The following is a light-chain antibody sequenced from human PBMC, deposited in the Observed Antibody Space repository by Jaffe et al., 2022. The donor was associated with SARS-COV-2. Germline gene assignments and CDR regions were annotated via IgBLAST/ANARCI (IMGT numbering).Light chain of an antibody. V-gene: IGKV3-20*01. CDR2: GAS. CDR1: QSISSY. J-gene: IGKJ5*01. Sequence: EVVLTQSPGTLSLSPGERATLSCRASQSISSYLAWYQQKPGQAPRLLIYGASIRATGIPDRFTGSGSGTEFTLTISRLEPEDFALYYCQQYHRSPITFGQGTRLEIE. CDR3: QQYHRSPIT.